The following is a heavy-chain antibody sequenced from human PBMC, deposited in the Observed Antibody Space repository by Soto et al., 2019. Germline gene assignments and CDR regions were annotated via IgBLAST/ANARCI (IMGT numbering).Heavy chain of an antibody. Sequence: EVQLLESGGGLVQPGGSLRLSCAASGFTFSSYAMSWVRQAPGKGLEWVSGISGRGGSTYYADSVKGRFTISRDNSKNRLFLQMNSLPAEDTAIYYCAKVTGAMDGVLYCSAMDVWGQGTTVTVSS. J-gene: IGHJ6*02. V-gene: IGHV3-23*01. CDR1: GFTFSSYA. D-gene: IGHD1-20*01. CDR2: ISGRGGST. CDR3: AKVTGAMDGVLYCSAMDV.